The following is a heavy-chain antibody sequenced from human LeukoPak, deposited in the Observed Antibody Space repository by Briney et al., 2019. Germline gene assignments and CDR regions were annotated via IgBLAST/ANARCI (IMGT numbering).Heavy chain of an antibody. CDR2: MRVDGSTN. Sequence: PGRSLRLSCAPSGFTFSHHGFHWVRQSPGKGLEWAAVMRVDGSTNYYADSVKGRFTVSRDNSKNTVYLQMTNLRVDDTAVYFCVVVLLPAAYWHFDVWGRGTLVSV. V-gene: IGHV3-33*03. D-gene: IGHD2-2*01. J-gene: IGHJ2*01. CDR1: GFTFSHHG. CDR3: VVVLLPAAYWHFDV.